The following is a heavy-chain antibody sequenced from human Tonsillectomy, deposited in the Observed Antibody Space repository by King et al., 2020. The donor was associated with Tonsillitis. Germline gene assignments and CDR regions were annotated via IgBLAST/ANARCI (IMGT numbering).Heavy chain of an antibody. Sequence: VQLVESGTEVKKPGASVKVSCKASGYTFTSYDINWVRQATGQGLEWMGWMNPNNGNTGYAQNFQGRVTMTSDTSISTAYMELNSLRSDDTAVYYCVRLGTVGVDCWGQGTPVTVSS. CDR1: GYTFTSYD. CDR3: VRLGTVGVDC. V-gene: IGHV1-8*01. D-gene: IGHD2-21*02. J-gene: IGHJ4*02. CDR2: MNPNNGNT.